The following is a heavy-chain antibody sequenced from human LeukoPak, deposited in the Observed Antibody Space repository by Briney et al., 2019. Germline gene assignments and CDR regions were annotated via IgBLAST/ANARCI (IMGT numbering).Heavy chain of an antibody. CDR2: ISHDGINK. V-gene: IGHV3-30-3*01. CDR1: GFTFSSYA. J-gene: IGHJ5*02. CDR3: AREDNPLWFDP. Sequence: GGSLRLSCAASGFTFSSYAMHWVRQAPGKGLEWVGVISHDGINKYYADFVKGRFTISRDNSKNTLHLQMNSLRPDDSALYYCAREDNPLWFDPWGQGTLVTVSS. D-gene: IGHD1-1*01.